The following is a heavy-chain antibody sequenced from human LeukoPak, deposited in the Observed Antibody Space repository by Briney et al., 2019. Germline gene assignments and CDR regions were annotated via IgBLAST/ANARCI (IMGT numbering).Heavy chain of an antibody. Sequence: PSETLSLTCAVYGGSFSGYYWSWIRQPPGKGLEWIGEINHSGSTNYNPSLKSRVTISVDTSKNQFSLKLSSVTAADTAVYYCAVGELNGDYYDSSGYYYEYWGQGTLVTVSS. CDR1: GGSFSGYY. CDR2: INHSGST. V-gene: IGHV4-34*01. D-gene: IGHD3-22*01. J-gene: IGHJ4*02. CDR3: AVGELNGDYYDSSGYYYEY.